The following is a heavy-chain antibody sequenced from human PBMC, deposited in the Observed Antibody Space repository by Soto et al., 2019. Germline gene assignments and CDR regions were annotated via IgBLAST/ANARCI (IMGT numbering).Heavy chain of an antibody. Sequence: GASVKVSCKVSGYTLTELSMHWVRQAPGKGLEWMGGFDPEDGETIYAQKFQGRVTMTGDTSTSTAYMELSSLRSEDTAVYYCAREGGDYSFDYWGQGTLVTVSS. CDR2: FDPEDGET. CDR3: AREGGDYSFDY. CDR1: GYTLTELS. J-gene: IGHJ4*02. D-gene: IGHD2-21*02. V-gene: IGHV1-24*01.